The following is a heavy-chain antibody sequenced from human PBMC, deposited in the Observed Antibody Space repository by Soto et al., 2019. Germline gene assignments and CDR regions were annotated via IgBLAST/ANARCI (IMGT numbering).Heavy chain of an antibody. J-gene: IGHJ5*02. V-gene: IGHV4-31*03. CDR1: GGSISSGGYY. Sequence: QVQLQESGPGLVKPSQTLSLTCTVSGGSISSGGYYWSWIRQHPGKGLEWIGYIYYSGSTYYNPSRRGRVTISVDTAKNQFSLKLRSVTAADSAVYYCARGVPTVTTLGGWFDPWGQGTLVTVSS. CDR2: IYYSGST. CDR3: ARGVPTVTTLGGWFDP. D-gene: IGHD4-17*01.